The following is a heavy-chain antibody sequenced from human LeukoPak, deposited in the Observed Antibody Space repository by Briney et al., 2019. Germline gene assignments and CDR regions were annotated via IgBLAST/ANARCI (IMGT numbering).Heavy chain of an antibody. CDR1: GFAFSSNW. V-gene: IGHV3-74*01. CDR3: VRDLGGRSGH. Sequence: GGSLRLSCAASGFAFSSNWMHWVRHAPGKGLVWVSRINEDGSTTNYADSVKGRSTIFRDNAKNTLYLQMNSLRAEDTAVYYCVRDLGGRSGHWGQGTLVTVSS. CDR2: INEDGSTT. J-gene: IGHJ4*02. D-gene: IGHD1-26*01.